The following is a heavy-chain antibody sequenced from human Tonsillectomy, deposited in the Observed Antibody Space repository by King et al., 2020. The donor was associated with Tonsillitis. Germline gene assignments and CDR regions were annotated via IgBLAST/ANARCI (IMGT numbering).Heavy chain of an antibody. D-gene: IGHD1-14*01. CDR3: ARAGYYYYVMDV. V-gene: IGHV1-69*01. Sequence: QLVQSGAEVKKPGSSVKVSCKASGDTFSSYAISWVRQAPGQGLEWMGGIIPIFGTTNYAQKFQGRVTITADESTSTAYMDLSSLRSEDTAVYYCARAGYYYYVMDVWGQGTTVTVSS. J-gene: IGHJ6*02. CDR1: GDTFSSYA. CDR2: IIPIFGTT.